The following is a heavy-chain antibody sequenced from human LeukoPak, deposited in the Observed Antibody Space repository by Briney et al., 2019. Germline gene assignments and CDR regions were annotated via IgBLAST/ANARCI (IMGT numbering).Heavy chain of an antibody. J-gene: IGHJ6*03. CDR2: IITIFGTG. Sequence: GASVKDSCKASGGTFSNYAITWVRQAPGQGLEWMGRIITIFGTGNYAQKLQGRVTITTDESTSTVYMELSSLRSEDTAVYYCAREGLYYYMDVWGKGTTVTVSS. CDR1: GGTFSNYA. CDR3: AREGLYYYMDV. V-gene: IGHV1-69*05.